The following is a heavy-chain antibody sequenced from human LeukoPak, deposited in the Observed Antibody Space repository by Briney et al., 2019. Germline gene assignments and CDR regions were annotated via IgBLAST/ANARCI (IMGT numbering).Heavy chain of an antibody. Sequence: GGSLRLSCAASGFSFSSYAMFWVRQAAGKGLEWVAVISDDGSNKYYADSVKGRFTISRDNSKNTLYLQMNSLRVEDAAVYYCWTYYYDTRSYFDYWGQGTLVTVST. CDR2: ISDDGSNK. V-gene: IGHV3-30-3*01. CDR1: GFSFSSYA. CDR3: WTYYYDTRSYFDY. D-gene: IGHD3-22*01. J-gene: IGHJ4*02.